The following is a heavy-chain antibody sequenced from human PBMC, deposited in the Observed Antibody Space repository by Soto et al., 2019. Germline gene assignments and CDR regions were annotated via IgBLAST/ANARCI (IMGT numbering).Heavy chain of an antibody. Sequence: QVQLQESGPGLVKPSQTPSLTCSVSGGSIGSGDYYWSWIRQPPGKGLEWIGYIFYSGNAYSNPSLKGRGSLSVDTSKNQFSLKLSSVTAADTAVYYCARGDGRNDPFDYWGQGTLVTVSS. V-gene: IGHV4-30-4*01. D-gene: IGHD1-1*01. J-gene: IGHJ4*02. CDR1: GGSIGSGDYY. CDR2: IFYSGNA. CDR3: ARGDGRNDPFDY.